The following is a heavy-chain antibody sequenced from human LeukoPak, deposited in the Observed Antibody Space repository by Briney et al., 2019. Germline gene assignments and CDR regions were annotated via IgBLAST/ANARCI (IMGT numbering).Heavy chain of an antibody. CDR3: ARHGIAAAGGRY. D-gene: IGHD6-13*01. Sequence: SETLSLTCTVSGGSISSYYWSWIRQPPGKGLEWIGYIYYSGSTNYNPSLKSRVTISVETSKNEFSLKLRSVTAADTAVYYCARHGIAAAGGRYWGQGTLVTVSS. J-gene: IGHJ4*02. CDR1: GGSISSYY. V-gene: IGHV4-59*01. CDR2: IYYSGST.